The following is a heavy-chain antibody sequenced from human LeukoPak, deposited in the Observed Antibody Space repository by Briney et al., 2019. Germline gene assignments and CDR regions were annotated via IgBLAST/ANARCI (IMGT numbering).Heavy chain of an antibody. CDR2: FDPEDGET. V-gene: IGHV1-24*01. Sequence: GASVTVPCKVSGYTLTELSMHWVRQAPGKGLEWMGGFDPEDGETIYAQKFQGRVTMTEDTSTDTAYMELSSLRSEDTAVYYCATDSSGSYFNWFDPWGQGTLVTVSS. D-gene: IGHD1-26*01. J-gene: IGHJ5*02. CDR3: ATDSSGSYFNWFDP. CDR1: GYTLTELS.